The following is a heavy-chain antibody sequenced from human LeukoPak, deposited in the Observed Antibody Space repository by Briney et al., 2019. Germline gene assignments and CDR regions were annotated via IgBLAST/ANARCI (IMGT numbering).Heavy chain of an antibody. Sequence: SVKVSCKASGYTFTGYYMHWVRQAPGQGLEWMGGIIPIFGTANYAQKFQGRVTITADESTSTAYMELSSLRSEDTAVYYCAREGSSPGFDYWGQGTLVTVSS. J-gene: IGHJ4*02. CDR3: AREGSSPGFDY. CDR2: IIPIFGTA. CDR1: GYTFTGYY. V-gene: IGHV1-69*13. D-gene: IGHD2-15*01.